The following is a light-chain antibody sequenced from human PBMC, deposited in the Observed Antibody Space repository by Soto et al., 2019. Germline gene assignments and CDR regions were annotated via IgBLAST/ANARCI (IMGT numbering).Light chain of an antibody. Sequence: QSVLTQPPSVSGAPGQRVTISCTGSSSNIGAGYDVHWYQQRPGTAPKLLIFGNTNRPSGVPDRFSGSKSGTSASLAITGLQAEDEADYYCSSFVAGNNYWVFGGGTKVTVL. V-gene: IGLV1-40*01. CDR1: SSNIGAGYD. CDR3: SSFVAGNNYWV. J-gene: IGLJ3*02. CDR2: GNT.